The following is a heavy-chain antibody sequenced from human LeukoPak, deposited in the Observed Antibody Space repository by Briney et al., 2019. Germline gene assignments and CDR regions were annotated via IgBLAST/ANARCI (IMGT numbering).Heavy chain of an antibody. CDR1: GFTFSSYR. V-gene: IGHV3-21*01. J-gene: IGHJ4*02. CDR3: TRVSYADGGYFDY. Sequence: GGSLRLSCAASGFTFSSYRMNWVRQAPGKGLEWVSSISSSSNYIYYADSMKGRFTISRDNAKHSLYLQMNSLRVEDTAVYYCTRVSYADGGYFDYWGQGTLVTVSS. CDR2: ISSSSNYI. D-gene: IGHD3-16*01.